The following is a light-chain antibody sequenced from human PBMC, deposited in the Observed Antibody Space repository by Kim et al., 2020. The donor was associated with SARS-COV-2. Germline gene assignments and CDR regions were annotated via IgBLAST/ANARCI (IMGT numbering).Light chain of an antibody. J-gene: IGLJ2*01. CDR3: QAWDSGTAV. CDR2: QDN. V-gene: IGLV3-1*01. Sequence: SYELTQPPSMSVSPGQTANITCSGDKLGDKYICWYQQKPGQSPVLVIFQDNNRLSGVPERFSGSNSGNTATLTIGGTQARDEADDYCQAWDSGTAVFGGGTKVTVL. CDR1: KLGDKY.